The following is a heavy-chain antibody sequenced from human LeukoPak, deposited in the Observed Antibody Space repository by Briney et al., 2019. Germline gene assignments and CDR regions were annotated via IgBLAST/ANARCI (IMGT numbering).Heavy chain of an antibody. CDR2: FDPEDGET. D-gene: IGHD3-22*01. Sequence: GASVKVSCKVSGYTLTELSMHWVRQAPGKGLEWMGGFDPEDGETIYAQKFQGRVTMTEDTSTDTAYMELSSLRSEGTAVYYCATVFNYYDSSGYYPFDYWGQGTLVTVSS. CDR1: GYTLTELS. J-gene: IGHJ4*02. V-gene: IGHV1-24*01. CDR3: ATVFNYYDSSGYYPFDY.